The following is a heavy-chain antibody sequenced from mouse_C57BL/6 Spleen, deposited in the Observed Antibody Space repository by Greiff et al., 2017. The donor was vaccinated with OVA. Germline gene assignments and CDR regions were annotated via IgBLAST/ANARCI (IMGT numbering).Heavy chain of an antibody. CDR2: ISDGGSYT. D-gene: IGHD2-5*01. CDR1: GFTFSSYA. CDR3: ARRGTYYSNLYYLDY. J-gene: IGHJ2*01. Sequence: EVKLVESGGGLVKPGGSLKLSCAASGFTFSSYAMSWVRQTPEKRLEWVATISDGGSYTYYPDNVKGRFTISRDNAKNNLYLQMSHLKSEDTAMYYCARRGTYYSNLYYLDYWGQGTTLTVSS. V-gene: IGHV5-4*03.